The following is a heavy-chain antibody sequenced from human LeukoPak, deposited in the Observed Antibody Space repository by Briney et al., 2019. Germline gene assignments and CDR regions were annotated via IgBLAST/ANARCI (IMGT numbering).Heavy chain of an antibody. CDR3: ARASLDYGDYDQAPTLYHGMDV. D-gene: IGHD4-17*01. J-gene: IGHJ6*02. Sequence: ASVKVSCKASGYTFTGYHMHWVRQAPGQGLEWMGRINPNSGDTNYAQKFQGRVTITADESTSTAYMELSSLRSEDTAVYYCARASLDYGDYDQAPTLYHGMDVWGQGTTVTVSS. CDR2: INPNSGDT. V-gene: IGHV1-2*06. CDR1: GYTFTGYH.